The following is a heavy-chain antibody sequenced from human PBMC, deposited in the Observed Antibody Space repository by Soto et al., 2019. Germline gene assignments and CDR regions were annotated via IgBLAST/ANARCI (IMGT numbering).Heavy chain of an antibody. CDR1: GLNFEKCS. V-gene: IGHV3-21*04. CDR2: ISPASTYI. Sequence: RLSCTASGLNFEKCSFNWVRQPPGKGPEWLASISPASTYIRYADSVKGRFTISRGNARNSLSLQMMSLRADDTAMYYCAADTGDIEVVPATTWGQGTLVTVSS. J-gene: IGHJ4*02. CDR3: AADTGDIEVVPATT. D-gene: IGHD2-15*01.